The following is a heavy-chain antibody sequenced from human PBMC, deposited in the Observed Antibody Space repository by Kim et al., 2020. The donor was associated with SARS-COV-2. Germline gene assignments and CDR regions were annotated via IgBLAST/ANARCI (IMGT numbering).Heavy chain of an antibody. CDR3: VKGSLKTTVTTLDP. CDR1: GFIFSNYA. J-gene: IGHJ5*02. V-gene: IGHV3-64D*06. D-gene: IGHD4-17*01. Sequence: GGSLRLSCSASGFIFSNYAMHWVRQAPGKGLEYVSAISSDGKTTYYADSLKGRFTISRDNSKTTVFLQMSSLRTEDSAVYYCVKGSLKTTVTTLDPWGQGTQVTVAS. CDR2: ISSDGKTT.